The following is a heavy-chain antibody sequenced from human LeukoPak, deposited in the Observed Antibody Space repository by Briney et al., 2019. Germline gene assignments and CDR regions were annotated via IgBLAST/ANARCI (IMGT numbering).Heavy chain of an antibody. Sequence: TGGSLRLSCAASGFTVSSNYMSWVRQAPGKGLEWVSVIYSGGSTYYADSVKGRFTISRDNSKNTLYLQMNSLRAEDTAVYYCARAEGSYYRPSYYFDYWGQGTLVTVSS. J-gene: IGHJ4*02. CDR1: GFTVSSNY. CDR3: ARAEGSYYRPSYYFDY. V-gene: IGHV3-66*01. D-gene: IGHD3-10*01. CDR2: IYSGGST.